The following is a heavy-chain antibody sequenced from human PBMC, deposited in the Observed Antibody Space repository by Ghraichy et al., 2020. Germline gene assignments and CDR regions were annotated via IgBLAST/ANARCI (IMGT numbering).Heavy chain of an antibody. D-gene: IGHD2-21*02. V-gene: IGHV3-48*02. Sequence: GGSLRLSCAASEFSFSSYSMNWVRQAPGRGPEWVAYIDSTSSIIYYVDSVKGRFTISRDNAKNSLHLQMNNLRDEDTAVYYCARPVVPATAGAFDIWGQGTMVTVSS. J-gene: IGHJ3*02. CDR2: IDSTSSII. CDR3: ARPVVPATAGAFDI. CDR1: EFSFSSYS.